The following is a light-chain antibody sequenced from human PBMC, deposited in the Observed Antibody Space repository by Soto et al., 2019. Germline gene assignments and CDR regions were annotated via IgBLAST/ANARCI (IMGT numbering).Light chain of an antibody. CDR2: GAS. CDR1: QSISSE. CDR3: QQGHNWPLT. V-gene: IGKV3-15*01. Sequence: EIVMTQSPATLSVSPGESATLSCRASQSISSELAWYQQKPGQPPRLLIYGASTRATGVPARFTGSGSGSDFTLAISGLQSEDFAVYYGQQGHNWPLTFGQWTRLEI. J-gene: IGKJ2*01.